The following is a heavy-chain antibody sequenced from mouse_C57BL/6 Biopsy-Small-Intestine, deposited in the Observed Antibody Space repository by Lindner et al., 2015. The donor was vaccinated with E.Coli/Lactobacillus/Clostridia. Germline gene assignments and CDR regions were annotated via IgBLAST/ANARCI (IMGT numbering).Heavy chain of an antibody. V-gene: IGHV1-81*01. J-gene: IGHJ1*01. CDR3: ARSAELIVRAPTGMDV. CDR1: GGTFSGYA. CDR2: VIPTLDTA. D-gene: IGHD2-10*02. Sequence: SVKVSCKASGGTFSGYAISWVRQAPGQGLEWMGGVIPTLDTAKYAQKFQGRLTINADSSTSTAYMELSSLRSEDTAVYYCARSAELIVRAPTGMDVWGQGTTVTVSS.